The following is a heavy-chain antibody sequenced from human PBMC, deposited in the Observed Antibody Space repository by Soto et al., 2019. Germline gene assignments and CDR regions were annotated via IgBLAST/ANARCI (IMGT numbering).Heavy chain of an antibody. D-gene: IGHD2-15*01. V-gene: IGHV1-69*01. CDR2: IIPIFGTA. J-gene: IGHJ6*02. Sequence: QVQLVQSGAEVKKPASSVKVSCKAPGGTFSSYAISWVRQAPGQGLEWMGGIIPIFGTAKYAQKFQGRVTITADESTSTGYMELSSLRSEDTAVYYCARSQGGSSSLDIYYYYYYGMDVWGQGTTVTVSS. CDR3: ARSQGGSSSLDIYYYYYYGMDV. CDR1: GGTFSSYA.